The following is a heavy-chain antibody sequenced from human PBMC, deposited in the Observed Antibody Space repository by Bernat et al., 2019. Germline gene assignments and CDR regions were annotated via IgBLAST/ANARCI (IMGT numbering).Heavy chain of an antibody. CDR2: IWYDGSNK. Sequence: QVQLVESGGGVVQPGRSLRLSCAASGFTFSSYGMHWVRQAPGKGLEWVAVIWYDGSNKYYADSVKGRFTISRDKSKNSLYMQMNSLRAEDTAVYYCAGDPMVRGVISAFDIWGGGTMVTVSS. V-gene: IGHV3-33*01. CDR3: AGDPMVRGVISAFDI. CDR1: GFTFSSYG. D-gene: IGHD3-10*01. J-gene: IGHJ3*02.